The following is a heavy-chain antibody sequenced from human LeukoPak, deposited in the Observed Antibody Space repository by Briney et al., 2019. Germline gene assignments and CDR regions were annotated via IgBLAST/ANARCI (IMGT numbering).Heavy chain of an antibody. V-gene: IGHV1-69*05. CDR3: ARATRIQGQQLAH. CDR2: IIPIFGTA. J-gene: IGHJ4*02. D-gene: IGHD6-13*01. CDR1: GGTFSSYA. Sequence: ASVKVSCKASGGTFSSYAISWVRQAPGQGLEWMGGIIPIFGTANYAQKFQGRVTMTRNTSISTAYMELSSLRSEDTAVYYCARATRIQGQQLAHWGQGTLVTVSS.